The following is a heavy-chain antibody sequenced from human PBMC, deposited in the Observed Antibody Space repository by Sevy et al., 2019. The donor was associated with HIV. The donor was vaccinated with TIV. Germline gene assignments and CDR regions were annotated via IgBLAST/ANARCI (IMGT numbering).Heavy chain of an antibody. CDR2: IQEDGSDK. D-gene: IGHD4-17*01. Sequence: GGSLRLSCAASGFTFSNYWMSWVRQAPGKGLEWVANIQEDGSDKYYVDSVKDRFTISRDNAKNSLYLQMNSLRAEDTAVYYCATDPFSVTTSNDYMDVWGKGTTVTVSS. CDR3: ATDPFSVTTSNDYMDV. CDR1: GFTFSNYW. V-gene: IGHV3-7*01. J-gene: IGHJ6*03.